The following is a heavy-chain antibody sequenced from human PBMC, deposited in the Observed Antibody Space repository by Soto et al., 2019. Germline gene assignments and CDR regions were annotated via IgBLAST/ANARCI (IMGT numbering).Heavy chain of an antibody. D-gene: IGHD2-15*01. CDR2: IKTSAGGGAT. CDR1: GFSFNEAW. V-gene: IGHV3-15*07. CDR3: TTGSVAGI. J-gene: IGHJ6*02. Sequence: EVQLVESAGGLVKPGGSLRLSCVASGFSFNEAWMNWVRQAPGQGLEWVGRIKTSAGGGATNYAAPVQGRFTISTDDSKNTLCLRLNSLRTEDTAIYYCTTGSVAGIWGQGTTVIVSS.